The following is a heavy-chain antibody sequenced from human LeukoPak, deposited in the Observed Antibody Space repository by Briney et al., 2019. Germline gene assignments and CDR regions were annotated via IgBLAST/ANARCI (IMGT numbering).Heavy chain of an antibody. Sequence: PSETLSLTCAVYGGSFSGYYWSWIRQPPGKGLEWIGEINHSGSTNYNPSLKSRVTISVDTSKNQFSLKLSSVTAADTAVYYCARSPGGMDVWGQGTAVTVSS. CDR2: INHSGST. V-gene: IGHV4-34*01. CDR3: ARSPGGMDV. J-gene: IGHJ6*02. CDR1: GGSFSGYY.